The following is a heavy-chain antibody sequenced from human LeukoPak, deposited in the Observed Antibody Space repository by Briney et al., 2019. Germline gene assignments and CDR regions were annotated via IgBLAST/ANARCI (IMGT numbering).Heavy chain of an antibody. J-gene: IGHJ5*02. V-gene: IGHV3-9*01. CDR1: GFTFDDYA. Sequence: GRSLRLSCAASGFTFDDYAMHWVRQAPGKGLEWVSGISWNSGSIGCADSVKGRFTISRDNAKNSLYLQMNSLRAEDTALYYCAKARGYYDSSGYSAWGQGTLVTVSS. CDR2: ISWNSGSI. CDR3: AKARGYYDSSGYSA. D-gene: IGHD3-22*01.